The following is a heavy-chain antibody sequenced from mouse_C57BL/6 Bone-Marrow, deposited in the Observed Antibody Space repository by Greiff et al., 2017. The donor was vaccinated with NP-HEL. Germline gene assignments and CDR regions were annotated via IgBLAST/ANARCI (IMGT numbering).Heavy chain of an antibody. J-gene: IGHJ2*01. D-gene: IGHD1-1*01. CDR3: TTVVDPDY. CDR1: GYAFSSSW. CDR2: IYPGDGDT. Sequence: VQLQESGPELVKPGASVKISCKASGYAFSSSWMNWVKQRPGKGLEWIGRIYPGDGDTNYNGKFKGKATLTADKSSSTAYMQLSSLTSEDSAVYFCTTVVDPDYWGKGTTLTVSS. V-gene: IGHV1-82*01.